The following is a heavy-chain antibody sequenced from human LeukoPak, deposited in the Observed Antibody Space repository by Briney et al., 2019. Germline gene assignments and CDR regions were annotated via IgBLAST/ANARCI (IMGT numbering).Heavy chain of an antibody. J-gene: IGHJ4*02. CDR3: ARGHVAVADGRFDY. CDR1: GGTFSSYA. CDR2: IIPILGTA. D-gene: IGHD6-19*01. V-gene: IGHV1-69*11. Sequence: ASVKVSCKASGGTFSSYAISWVRQAPGQGLEWMGRIIPILGTANYAHKFQGRVTITTDESTSTAYMEPSSLRSEDTAVYYCARGHVAVADGRFDYWGQGTLVTVSS.